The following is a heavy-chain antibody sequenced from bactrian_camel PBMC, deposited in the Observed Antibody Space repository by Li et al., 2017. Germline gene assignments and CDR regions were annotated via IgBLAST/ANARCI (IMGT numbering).Heavy chain of an antibody. CDR3: AAGGGNGAFCYTGERSMDY. Sequence: HVQLVESGGGSVQAGGSLKLSCVASGYTYRQPCMGWFRQAPGKEREGVAAIGSDGGTNYADSVKGRLTISKDNAKNTQYLQMNSLKPGDTAMYYCAAGGGNGAFCYTGERSMDYWGQGTQVTVS. D-gene: IGHD2*01. V-gene: IGHV3S53*01. CDR2: IGSDGGT. CDR1: GYTYRQPC. J-gene: IGHJ4*01.